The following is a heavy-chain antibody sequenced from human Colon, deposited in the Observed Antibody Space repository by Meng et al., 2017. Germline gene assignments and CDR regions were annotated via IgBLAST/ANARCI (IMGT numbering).Heavy chain of an antibody. CDR3: AKNRVGHDF. J-gene: IGHJ4*02. Sequence: GESLKISCTASGFTFGDYAMSWVRQAPGKGLEWVASIKHDGSEEGYVDSVKGRFTISRDNTKNSLYLQMNSLRAEDTAVYYCAKNRVGHDFWGQGMLVTVSS. V-gene: IGHV3-7*01. CDR2: IKHDGSEE. CDR1: GFTFGDYA. D-gene: IGHD1-26*01.